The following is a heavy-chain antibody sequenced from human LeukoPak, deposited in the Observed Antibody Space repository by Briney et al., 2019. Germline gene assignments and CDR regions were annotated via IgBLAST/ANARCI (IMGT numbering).Heavy chain of an antibody. V-gene: IGHV3-21*01. Sequence: EGSLRLSCTASGFSFRTSRMIWVRQAPGKGLEWVSSISGSSNYIHYVDSVKGRFTISRDNAKNSLFLQMNGLRVEDTAVYYCARDYSGSYSYFDLWGRGTLVTVSS. CDR1: GFSFRTSR. J-gene: IGHJ2*01. CDR2: ISGSSNYI. CDR3: ARDYSGSYSYFDL. D-gene: IGHD1-26*01.